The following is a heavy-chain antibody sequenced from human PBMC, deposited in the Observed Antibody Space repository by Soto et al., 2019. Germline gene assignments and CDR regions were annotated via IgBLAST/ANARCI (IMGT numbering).Heavy chain of an antibody. D-gene: IGHD3-10*01. Sequence: SGPTLVNPTQTLTLTCTFSGFSLSTSGMCVSWIRQPPGKALEWLALIDWDDDKYYSTSLKTRLTISKDTSKNQVVLTMTNMDPVDTATYYCACIKSVPHYYGSGSYYTFDYWGQGTLVTVSS. CDR2: IDWDDDK. CDR3: ACIKSVPHYYGSGSYYTFDY. CDR1: GFSLSTSGMC. V-gene: IGHV2-70*01. J-gene: IGHJ4*02.